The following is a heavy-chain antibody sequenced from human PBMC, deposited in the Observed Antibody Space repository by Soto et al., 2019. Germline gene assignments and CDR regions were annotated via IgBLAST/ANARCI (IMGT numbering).Heavy chain of an antibody. CDR1: GYTFTSYG. CDR3: ARLTMVRGLIMLDYYYYMDV. CDR2: ISAYNGNT. Sequence: ASVKVSCKASGYTFTSYGISWVRQAPGQGLEWMGWISAYNGNTNYAQKLQGRVTMTTDTSTSTAYMELRSLRSDDTAVYYCARLTMVRGLIMLDYYYYMDVWGKGTTVTVSS. D-gene: IGHD3-10*01. V-gene: IGHV1-18*01. J-gene: IGHJ6*03.